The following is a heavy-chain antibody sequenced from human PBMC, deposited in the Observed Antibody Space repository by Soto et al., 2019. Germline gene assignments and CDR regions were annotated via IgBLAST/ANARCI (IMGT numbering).Heavy chain of an antibody. J-gene: IGHJ1*01. CDR2: INWNSGSI. D-gene: IGHD6-13*01. CDR1: GFTFVDYA. CDR3: VKDESINWYSGHFRH. Sequence: PGGSLRLSCAASGFTFVDYAMHWVRQVPGKGLEWVSGINWNSGSIGDADSVKGRFAISRDNAKNSLHLQMNSLRAEDTAFYYCVKDESINWYSGHFRHWGQGTLVTVSS. V-gene: IGHV3-9*01.